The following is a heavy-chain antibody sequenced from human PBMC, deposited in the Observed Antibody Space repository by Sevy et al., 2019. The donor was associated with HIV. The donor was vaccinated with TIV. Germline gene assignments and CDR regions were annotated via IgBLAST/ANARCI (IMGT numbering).Heavy chain of an antibody. D-gene: IGHD2-2*02. Sequence: ASVKVSCKASGGTFSDYAISWVRQAPGQGLEWMGAIIPVFGTPNYGQKFQGRVTITGDESTSTAFIELSRLRSDDTAVYFCARVQCRSTSCYTGYYYYYMDVWGEGTTVTVSS. J-gene: IGHJ6*03. CDR3: ARVQCRSTSCYTGYYYYYMDV. CDR1: GGTFSDYA. V-gene: IGHV1-69*13. CDR2: IIPVFGTP.